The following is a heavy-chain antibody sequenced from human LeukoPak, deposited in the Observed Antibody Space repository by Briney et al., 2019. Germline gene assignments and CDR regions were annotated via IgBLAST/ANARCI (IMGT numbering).Heavy chain of an antibody. V-gene: IGHV3-33*01. CDR1: GFTFSSYG. J-gene: IGHJ4*02. CDR3: AREGYSYGFAFDY. CDR2: IWYDGSNK. Sequence: GRSLRLSCATSGFTFSSYGMHWVRQAPGKGLEWVAVIWYDGSNKYYVDSVKGRFTISRDNSKNTLYLQMNSLRAEDTAVYYCAREGYSYGFAFDYWGQGTLVTVSS. D-gene: IGHD5-18*01.